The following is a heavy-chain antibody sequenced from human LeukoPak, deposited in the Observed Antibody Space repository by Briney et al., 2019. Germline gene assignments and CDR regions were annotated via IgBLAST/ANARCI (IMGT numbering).Heavy chain of an antibody. CDR3: AREYSTSRYFDY. J-gene: IGHJ4*01. CDR1: GFSFRSYW. Sequence: GGSLRLSCEASGFSFRSYWMHWVRQAPGMGLVCVSRISSDGRTTNYVDSVKGRFTVSRDNANNTLYLQMDSLRAEDTAVYYCAREYSTSRYFDYWGQGTLVTVSS. D-gene: IGHD6-6*01. V-gene: IGHV3-74*01. CDR2: ISSDGRTT.